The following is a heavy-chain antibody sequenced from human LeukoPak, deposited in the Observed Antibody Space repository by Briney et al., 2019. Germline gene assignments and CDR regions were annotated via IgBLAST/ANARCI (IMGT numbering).Heavy chain of an antibody. Sequence: ASVKVSCRASGGTFSSYAISWVRQAPGQGLEWMGGIIPIFGTANYARKFQGRVTITTDESASTAYMELSSLRSEDTAVYYCARTRGYSGCLDYWGQGTLVTVSS. CDR1: GGTFSSYA. CDR3: ARTRGYSGCLDY. V-gene: IGHV1-69*05. D-gene: IGHD5-12*01. CDR2: IIPIFGTA. J-gene: IGHJ4*02.